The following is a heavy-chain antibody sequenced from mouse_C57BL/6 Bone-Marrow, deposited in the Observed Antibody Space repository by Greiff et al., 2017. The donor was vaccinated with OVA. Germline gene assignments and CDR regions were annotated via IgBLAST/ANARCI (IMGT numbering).Heavy chain of an antibody. CDR2: IWTGGGT. V-gene: IGHV2-9-1*01. CDR3: ARRSPDYYGSSHRYFDV. CDR1: GFSLTSYA. Sequence: QVQLQQSGPGLVAPSQSLSITCTVSGFSLTSYAISWVRQPPGKGLEWLGVIWTGGGTNYNSALKSRLSISKDNSKSQVFLKMNSLQTDDTARYDCARRSPDYYGSSHRYFDVWGTGTTVTVSS. D-gene: IGHD1-1*01. J-gene: IGHJ1*03.